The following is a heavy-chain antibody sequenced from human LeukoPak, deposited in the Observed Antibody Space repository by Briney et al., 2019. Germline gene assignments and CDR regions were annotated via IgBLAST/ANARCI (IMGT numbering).Heavy chain of an antibody. CDR3: ARGSSGSLGRDY. Sequence: GASVKVSCKASGYTFTSYDINWVRQATGQGLEWMGWMNPYSGNTGYVQKFQGRVTMTRDTSISTAYMELSSLRSDDTDVYFCARGSSGSLGRDYWGQGTLVTVSS. CDR1: GYTFTSYD. J-gene: IGHJ4*02. D-gene: IGHD1-26*01. CDR2: MNPYSGNT. V-gene: IGHV1-8*01.